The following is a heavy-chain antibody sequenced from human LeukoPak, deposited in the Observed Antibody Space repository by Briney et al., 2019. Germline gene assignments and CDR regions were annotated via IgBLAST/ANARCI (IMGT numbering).Heavy chain of an antibody. J-gene: IGHJ3*02. V-gene: IGHV1-69*13. CDR2: IIHIFGTA. CDR3: ARLEGSYYLDDAFDI. CDR1: SGTFSSYA. D-gene: IGHD1-26*01. Sequence: ASLKVSCXASSGTFSSYAISWVRQDRGQELEWMGGIIHIFGTANYGQKFQGRVTITADESTSTAYMELSSLRSEDTAVYYCARLEGSYYLDDAFDIWGQGTMVTVSS.